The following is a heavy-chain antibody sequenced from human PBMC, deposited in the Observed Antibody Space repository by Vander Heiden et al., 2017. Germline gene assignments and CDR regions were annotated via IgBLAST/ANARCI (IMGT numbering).Heavy chain of an antibody. CDR3: ARDGPDFGGDCPWFDP. D-gene: IGHD2-21*02. Sequence: PGKGLEWVAVISYDGSNKYYADSVKGRFTISRDNSKNTLYLQMNSLSAEDTAVYYGARDGPDFGGDCPWFDPWGQGTLGNVAS. V-gene: IGHV3-30*04. CDR2: ISYDGSNK. J-gene: IGHJ5*02.